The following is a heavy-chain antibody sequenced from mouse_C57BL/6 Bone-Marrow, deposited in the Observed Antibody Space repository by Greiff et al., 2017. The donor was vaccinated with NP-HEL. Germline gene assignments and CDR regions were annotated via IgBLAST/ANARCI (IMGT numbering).Heavy chain of an antibody. CDR3: ASYDGYRYFDY. CDR2: IDPEDGET. J-gene: IGHJ2*01. D-gene: IGHD2-3*01. V-gene: IGHV14-2*01. CDR1: GFNIKDYY. Sequence: VQLKQSGAELVKPGASVKLSCTASGFNIKDYYMHWVKQRTEQGLEWIGRIDPEDGETKYVPKFQGKATITADTSSNTAYLQLSSLTSEDTAVYYCASYDGYRYFDYWGQGTTLTVSS.